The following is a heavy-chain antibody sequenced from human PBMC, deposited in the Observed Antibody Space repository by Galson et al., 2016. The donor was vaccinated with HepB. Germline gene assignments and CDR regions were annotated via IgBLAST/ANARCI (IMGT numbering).Heavy chain of an antibody. CDR3: ARGGLRFLNWLSDEYDH. CDR1: GGSFSGYC. Sequence: SETLSLTCAVQGGSFSGYCWNWIRQTPGKGFEWIGEINHGGSTNYNPSLKRRVTISIDPSRSQFSLNLTSVTASYTAVYYCARGGLRFLNWLSDEYDHWGQGTLVTVSS. V-gene: IGHV4-34*01. J-gene: IGHJ4*02. D-gene: IGHD3-3*01. CDR2: INHGGST.